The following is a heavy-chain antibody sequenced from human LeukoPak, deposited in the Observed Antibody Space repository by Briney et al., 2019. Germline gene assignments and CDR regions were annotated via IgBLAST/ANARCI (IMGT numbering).Heavy chain of an antibody. Sequence: GGSLRLSCAASGFTFSSYAMSWVRQAPGKGLEWVSAISGSGGSTYYADSVKGRFTISRDNSKNTLYLQMNSLRAEDTAVYYLSEGWIFGWPQGMDGWGQGTTVTVSS. CDR3: SEGWIFGWPQGMDG. CDR2: ISGSGGST. D-gene: IGHD3-3*01. J-gene: IGHJ6*02. V-gene: IGHV3-23*01. CDR1: GFTFSSYA.